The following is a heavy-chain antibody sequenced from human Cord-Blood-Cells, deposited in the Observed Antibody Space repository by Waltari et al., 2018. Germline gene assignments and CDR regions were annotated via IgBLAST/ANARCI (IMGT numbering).Heavy chain of an antibody. CDR3: ATVGISGWYYFDY. Sequence: QVQLVQSGAEVKKPGASVKVSCKVTGSTLTELSMHWVRRAPGKGLERMGGFEPEDGETIYGQKFQGRVTMTEDTSTDTVCRELSSLISEDTAVYYCATVGISGWYYFDYWDQGTLVTVSS. CDR1: GSTLTELS. J-gene: IGHJ4*02. D-gene: IGHD6-19*01. V-gene: IGHV1-24*01. CDR2: FEPEDGET.